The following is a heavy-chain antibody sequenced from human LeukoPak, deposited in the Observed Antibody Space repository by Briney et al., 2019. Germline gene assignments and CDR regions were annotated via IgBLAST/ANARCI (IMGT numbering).Heavy chain of an antibody. CDR2: VSYDGGNE. J-gene: IGHJ6*02. Sequence: PGGSLRLSCELSGFTFRSYAMHWVRQAPGKGLEWLAVVSYDGGNEYYADSVKGRFTISRGKSMNTAFLQMDSLRHEDTGVYFCARDRYASRTYVMDVWGQGTTVVVSS. D-gene: IGHD2-2*01. CDR3: ARDRYASRTYVMDV. V-gene: IGHV3-30*04. CDR1: GFTFRSYA.